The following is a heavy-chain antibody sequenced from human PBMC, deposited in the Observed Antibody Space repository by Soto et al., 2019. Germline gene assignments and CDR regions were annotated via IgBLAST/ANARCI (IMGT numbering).Heavy chain of an antibody. V-gene: IGHV1-69*02. CDR1: GVTFSSYT. J-gene: IGHJ4*02. Sequence: SVKVSCKASGVTFSSYTISWVRQAPGQGLEWMGRIIPILGVANYAQKFQGRVTITADKSTSTAYMELSSLRSEDTAVYYCARGIPGTRTGLDYFDYWGQGTLVTVSS. CDR3: ARGIPGTRTGLDYFDY. D-gene: IGHD4-17*01. CDR2: IIPILGVA.